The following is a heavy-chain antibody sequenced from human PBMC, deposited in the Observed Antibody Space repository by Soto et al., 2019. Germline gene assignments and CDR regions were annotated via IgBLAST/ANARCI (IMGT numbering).Heavy chain of an antibody. Sequence: SETLSLTCTVSGGSISSSSYYWGWIRQPPGKGLEWIGSIYYSGNTYHNPSLKSRVTISVDTAKKQFSLKLSSVTAADTAVYYCARQYFGSGSYYNRPFDFWGQGTLVTVSS. V-gene: IGHV4-39*01. D-gene: IGHD3-10*01. CDR1: GGSISSSSYY. CDR2: IYYSGNT. J-gene: IGHJ4*02. CDR3: ARQYFGSGSYYNRPFDF.